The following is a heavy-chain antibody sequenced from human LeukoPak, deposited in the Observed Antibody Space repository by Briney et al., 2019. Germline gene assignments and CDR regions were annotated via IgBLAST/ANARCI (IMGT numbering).Heavy chain of an antibody. Sequence: ASVKVSYKASGYTFTSYGISWVRQAPGQGLEWMGWISAYNGNTNYAQKLQGRVTMTTDTSTSTAYMELRSLRSDDTAVYYCARDAWSGYDSHYFDYWGQGTLVTVSS. D-gene: IGHD5-12*01. CDR1: GYTFTSYG. CDR2: ISAYNGNT. V-gene: IGHV1-18*01. J-gene: IGHJ4*02. CDR3: ARDAWSGYDSHYFDY.